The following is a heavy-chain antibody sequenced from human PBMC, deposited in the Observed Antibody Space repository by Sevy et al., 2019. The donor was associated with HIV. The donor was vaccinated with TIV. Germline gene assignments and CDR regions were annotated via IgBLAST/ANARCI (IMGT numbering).Heavy chain of an antibody. CDR1: GFTFTNFW. CDR2: VNNDGSGQ. CDR3: ARNSCT. J-gene: IGHJ5*02. D-gene: IGHD4-4*01. V-gene: IGHV3-7*01. Sequence: GGSLRLSCAASGFTFTNFWMSWVRQAPGKGLEWVANVNNDGSGQKYAGSVKCRFIISRDNAKNSLYLHMNSLRTEDTAVYYCARNSCTWGQGTLVTVSS.